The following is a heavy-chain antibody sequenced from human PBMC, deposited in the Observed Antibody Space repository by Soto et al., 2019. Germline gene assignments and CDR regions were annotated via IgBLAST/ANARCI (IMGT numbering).Heavy chain of an antibody. V-gene: IGHV1-46*01. CDR1: GYTFTSYY. Sequence: ASVKVSCKASGYTFTSYYMHWVRQAPGQGLEWMGIINPSGGSTSYAQKFQGRVTMTRDTSTSTVYMELSSLRSEDTAVYYCARDQKDYKLLRYFDRLFPPLFDYWGQGTLVTVSS. D-gene: IGHD3-9*01. J-gene: IGHJ4*02. CDR2: INPSGGST. CDR3: ARDQKDYKLLRYFDRLFPPLFDY.